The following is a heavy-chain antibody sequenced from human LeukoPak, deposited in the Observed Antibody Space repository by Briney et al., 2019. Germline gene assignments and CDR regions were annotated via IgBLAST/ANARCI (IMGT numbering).Heavy chain of an antibody. CDR2: ISSSSSYI. CDR3: AKDLEWSGSNYYYYYMDV. D-gene: IGHD3-3*01. Sequence: PGGSLRLSCAASGFTFSSYSMNWVRQAPGKGLEWVSSISSSSSYIYYADSVKGRFTISRDNAKNSLYLQMNSLRAEDTAVYYCAKDLEWSGSNYYYYYMDVWGKGTTVTVSS. CDR1: GFTFSSYS. V-gene: IGHV3-21*04. J-gene: IGHJ6*03.